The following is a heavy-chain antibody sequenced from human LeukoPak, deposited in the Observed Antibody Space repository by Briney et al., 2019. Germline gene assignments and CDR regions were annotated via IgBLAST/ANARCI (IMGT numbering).Heavy chain of an antibody. Sequence: SETLSLTCAVYGGSFSGYYWSWIRQPPGKGLEWIGEINHSGSTNYNPSLKSRVTISVDTSKNQFSLKLSSVTAADTAVYYCARGLMYSSSWLDCWGQGTLVTVSS. V-gene: IGHV4-34*01. CDR1: GGSFSGYY. D-gene: IGHD6-13*01. J-gene: IGHJ5*01. CDR2: INHSGST. CDR3: ARGLMYSSSWLDC.